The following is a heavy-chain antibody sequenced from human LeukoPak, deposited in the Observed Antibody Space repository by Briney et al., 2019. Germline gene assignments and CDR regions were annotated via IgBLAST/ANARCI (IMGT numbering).Heavy chain of an antibody. Sequence: ASVKVSCKASGGTFSSYAISWVRQAPGQGLEWMGGIIPIFGTANYAQKFQGRVTITADESTSTAYMELSSLRSEDTAVYYCARPRYCRSTSCYYYFDYWGQGTLVTVSS. CDR3: ARPRYCRSTSCYYYFDY. V-gene: IGHV1-69*13. J-gene: IGHJ4*02. CDR1: GGTFSSYA. D-gene: IGHD2-2*01. CDR2: IIPIFGTA.